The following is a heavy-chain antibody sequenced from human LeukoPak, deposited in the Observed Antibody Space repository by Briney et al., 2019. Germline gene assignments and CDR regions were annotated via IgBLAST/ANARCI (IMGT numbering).Heavy chain of an antibody. Sequence: GRSLRRSCAASGFTFSSYAMHWVRQAPGKGLEWVAVISYDGSNKYYADSVKGRFTISRDNSKNTLYLQMNSLRPEDTAVYYCARDAIRAAMVTANWFDPWGQGTLVTVSS. D-gene: IGHD5-18*01. CDR2: ISYDGSNK. V-gene: IGHV3-30*04. CDR1: GFTFSSYA. J-gene: IGHJ5*02. CDR3: ARDAIRAAMVTANWFDP.